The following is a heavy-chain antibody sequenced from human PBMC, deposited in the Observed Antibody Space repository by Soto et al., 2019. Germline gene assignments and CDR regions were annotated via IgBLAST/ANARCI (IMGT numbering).Heavy chain of an antibody. CDR2: ISGYTGKT. J-gene: IGHJ4*02. D-gene: IGHD3-10*01. CDR3: ASGFIVRGIISVDY. CDR1: GYTFMTYG. Sequence: VQLVQSGAEVKKPGASVSVSCKVSGYTFMTYGINWVRQAPGQGLEWLGSISGYTGKTIYAQKVQDRVTMIIDTSTNTVHMDVRSLRSDDTAVYFCASGFIVRGIISVDYWGQGTLVTVSS. V-gene: IGHV1-18*04.